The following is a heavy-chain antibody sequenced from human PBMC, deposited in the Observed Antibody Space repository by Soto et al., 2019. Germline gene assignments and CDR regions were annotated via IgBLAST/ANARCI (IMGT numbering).Heavy chain of an antibody. Sequence: SETLSLTCTVSGDSVSSGSYYWSWIRQAPGKGLEWIGYIQSSGNTNYNPSLKSRVTMSLDTPKNQFSLNLRSVTAADAAVYYCARSRSGAVADSFDFWGQGTLVTVSS. CDR1: GDSVSSGSYY. D-gene: IGHD3-10*01. J-gene: IGHJ4*02. CDR3: ARSRSGAVADSFDF. CDR2: IQSSGNT. V-gene: IGHV4-61*01.